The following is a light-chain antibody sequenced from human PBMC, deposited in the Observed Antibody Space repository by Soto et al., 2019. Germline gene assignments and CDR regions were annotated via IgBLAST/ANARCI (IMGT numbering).Light chain of an antibody. CDR2: KPS. Sequence: DIQMTQSPSTLSASVGDRVTITCRASQSISSWLAWYQQKPGKAPKFLIFKPSSLESGVPSRFSGSVTGTEFTLNISSLEPDDFAAYYGQQYNTYPLTFGGGTKVEIK. CDR3: QQYNTYPLT. CDR1: QSISSW. V-gene: IGKV1-5*03. J-gene: IGKJ4*01.